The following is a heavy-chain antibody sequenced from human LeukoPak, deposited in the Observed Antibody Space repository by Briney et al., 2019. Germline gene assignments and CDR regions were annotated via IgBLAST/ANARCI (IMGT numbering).Heavy chain of an antibody. V-gene: IGHV4-4*07. CDR1: GDSISIYY. CDR2: IYSTGNT. J-gene: IGHJ3*02. D-gene: IGHD2/OR15-2a*01. CDR3: ARSFDTNAFDI. Sequence: SETLSLTCTVSGDSISIYYWSWLRQPAGRGLEWIGRIYSTGNTNYNPSLKSRVTMSVDTSNNQFSLNLRSVTTADTAVYYCARSFDTNAFDIWGQGTMVTVSS.